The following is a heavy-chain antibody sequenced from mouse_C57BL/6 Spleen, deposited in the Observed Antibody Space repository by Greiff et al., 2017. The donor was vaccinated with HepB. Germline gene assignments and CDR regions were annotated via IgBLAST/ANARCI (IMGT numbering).Heavy chain of an antibody. CDR2: ISYDGSN. CDR1: GYSITSGYY. J-gene: IGHJ2*01. CDR3: ERVDYYGSSHYLDY. D-gene: IGHD1-1*01. V-gene: IGHV3-6*01. Sequence: DVQLQESGPGLVKPSQSLSLTCSVTGYSITSGYYWNWIRQFPGNKLEWMGYISYDGSNNYNPSLKNRISITRDTSKNQFFLKLNSVTTEDTATYYCERVDYYGSSHYLDYWGQGTTLTVSS.